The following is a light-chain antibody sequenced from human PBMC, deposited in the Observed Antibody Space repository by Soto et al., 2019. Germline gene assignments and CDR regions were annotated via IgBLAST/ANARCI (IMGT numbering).Light chain of an antibody. V-gene: IGKV3-15*01. Sequence: EIVMTQSPATLSVSPGERATLSCRASQSVSSKLAWYQQKPGQAPRLLINGAYTRATGIPARFSGSGSGTEFTLTISSLQSEDFAVYYCQHYNNWPRTFGQGTKLEIK. CDR3: QHYNNWPRT. CDR1: QSVSSK. J-gene: IGKJ2*01. CDR2: GAY.